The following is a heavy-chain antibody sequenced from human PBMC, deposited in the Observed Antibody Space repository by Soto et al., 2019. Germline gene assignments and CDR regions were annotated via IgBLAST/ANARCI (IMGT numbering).Heavy chain of an antibody. V-gene: IGHV1-18*01. D-gene: IGHD4-4*01. CDR2: INTYNGYT. Sequence: QVQLVQSGAEVKKPGASMKVSCKASGYTFSSNGISWVRQAPGQGLEWMGGINTYNGYTNYAQKLQGRVTMTTDTSTNTAYMELRSLRSDDTAVYYCASDRDGYSRAFDYGGQGTLVTVSS. CDR1: GYTFSSNG. J-gene: IGHJ4*02. CDR3: ASDRDGYSRAFDY.